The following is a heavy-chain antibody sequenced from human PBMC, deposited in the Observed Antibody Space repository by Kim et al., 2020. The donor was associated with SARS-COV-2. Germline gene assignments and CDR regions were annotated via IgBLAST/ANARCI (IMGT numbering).Heavy chain of an antibody. CDR2: IIPIFGTA. J-gene: IGHJ6*02. V-gene: IGHV1-69*13. D-gene: IGHD2-15*01. CDR3: ARDSGNCSGGSCYSYYYYYYGMDV. CDR1: GGTFSSYA. Sequence: SVKVSCKASGGTFSSYAISWVRQAPGQGLEWMGGIIPIFGTANYAQKFQGRVTITADESTSTAYMELSSLRSEDTAVYYCARDSGNCSGGSCYSYYYYYYGMDVWGQGTTVTVSS.